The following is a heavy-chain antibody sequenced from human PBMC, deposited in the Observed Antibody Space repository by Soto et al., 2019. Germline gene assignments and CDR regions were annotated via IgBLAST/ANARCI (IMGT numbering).Heavy chain of an antibody. CDR1: GGSISSYY. CDR2: IYYSGST. D-gene: IGHD3-3*01. CDR3: ARSDYDFWSGSLGSYYMDV. V-gene: IGHV4-59*01. J-gene: IGHJ6*03. Sequence: SETLSLTCTVSGGSISSYYWSWIRQPPGKGLEWIGYIYYSGSTNYNPSLKSRVTISVDTSKNQFSLKLSSVTAADTAVYYCARSDYDFWSGSLGSYYMDVWGKGTTVTVSS.